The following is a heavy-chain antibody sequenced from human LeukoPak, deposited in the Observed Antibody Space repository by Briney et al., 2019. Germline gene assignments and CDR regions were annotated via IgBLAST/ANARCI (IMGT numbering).Heavy chain of an antibody. D-gene: IGHD5-12*01. CDR2: IYYSGST. V-gene: IGHV4-59*12. CDR3: ARDHGYDTEGWFDP. J-gene: IGHJ5*02. Sequence: SETLSLTCTVSGGSISSYYWSWIRQPPGKGLEWIGSIYYSGSTYYNPSLKSRVTISVDTSKNQFSLKLSSVTAADTAVYYCARDHGYDTEGWFDPWGQGTLVTVSS. CDR1: GGSISSYY.